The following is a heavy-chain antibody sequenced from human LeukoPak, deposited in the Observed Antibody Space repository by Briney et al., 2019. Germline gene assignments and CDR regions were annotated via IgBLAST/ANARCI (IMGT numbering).Heavy chain of an antibody. J-gene: IGHJ5*02. V-gene: IGHV4-4*02. CDR2: IYHSGST. CDR3: ARDGTYYDILTGLRNNWFDP. CDR1: GGSISSSNW. D-gene: IGHD3-9*01. Sequence: SETLSLTCAVSGGSISSSNWWSWVRQPPGKGLEWIGEIYHSGSTNYNPSLKSRVTISVDKSKNQFSLKLSSVTAADTAVYYCARDGTYYDILTGLRNNWFDPRGQGTLVTVSS.